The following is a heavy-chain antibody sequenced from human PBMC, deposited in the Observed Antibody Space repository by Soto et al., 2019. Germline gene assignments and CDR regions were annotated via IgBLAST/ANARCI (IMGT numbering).Heavy chain of an antibody. CDR1: GYSFTRYW. D-gene: IGHD3-10*01. V-gene: IGHV5-10-1*01. Sequence: PGESLKLSCKGSGYSFTRYWISWVRQMPGKGLEWMGRIDPSDSYTNYSPSFQGHVTISADKSISTAYLQWSSLKASDTAMYYCATHYYYGSGSYYTPGYYYGMDVRGQGTTVTVSS. CDR3: ATHYYYGSGSYYTPGYYYGMDV. CDR2: IDPSDSYT. J-gene: IGHJ6*02.